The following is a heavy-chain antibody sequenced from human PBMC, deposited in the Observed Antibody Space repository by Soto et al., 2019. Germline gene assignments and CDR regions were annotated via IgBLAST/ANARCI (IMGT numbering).Heavy chain of an antibody. J-gene: IGHJ4*02. CDR2: ISAHNGNT. D-gene: IGHD1-1*01. V-gene: IGHV1-18*01. Sequence: QVHLVQSGAEVKKPGASVKVSCKGSGYAFTTYGITWVRQAPGQGLEWMGWISAHNGNTNNAQKIQGRVAVTRDTSTSTAYMELRSLRSDDTAVYYCARGRYGDYWGKGALVTVSS. CDR3: ARGRYGDY. CDR1: GYAFTTYG.